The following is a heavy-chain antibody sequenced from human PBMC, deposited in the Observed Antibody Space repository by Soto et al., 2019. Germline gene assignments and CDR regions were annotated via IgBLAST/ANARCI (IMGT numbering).Heavy chain of an antibody. D-gene: IGHD3-22*01. CDR2: ISYDGSNK. CDR1: GFTFSSYG. V-gene: IGHV3-30*18. J-gene: IGHJ4*02. Sequence: GGSLRLSCAASGFTFSSYGMHWVRQAPGKGLEWVAVISYDGSNKYYADSVKGRFTISRDNSKNTLYLQMNSLRAEDTAVYYCAKAHEDYYDSSGYYDYWGQGTLVTVSS. CDR3: AKAHEDYYDSSGYYDY.